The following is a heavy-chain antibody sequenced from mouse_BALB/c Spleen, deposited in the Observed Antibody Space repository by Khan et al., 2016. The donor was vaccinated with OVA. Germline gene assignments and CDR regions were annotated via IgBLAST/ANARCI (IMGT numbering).Heavy chain of an antibody. CDR1: GYTFTEYT. D-gene: IGHD3-3*01. Sequence: VQLKHSGPELVKPGASVKISCKTSGYTFTEYTVHWVRQSLGKSLDWIGVINPKNGGTAYNQKFKGKATLTVDKSSSTAYMEFRSLTSEDSVVYYCARDEGRYWGQGTSVTVAS. CDR2: INPKNGGT. J-gene: IGHJ4*01. CDR3: ARDEGRY. V-gene: IGHV1-18*01.